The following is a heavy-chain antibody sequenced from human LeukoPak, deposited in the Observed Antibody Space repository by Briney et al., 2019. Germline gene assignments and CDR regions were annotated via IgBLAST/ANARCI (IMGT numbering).Heavy chain of an antibody. Sequence: ASVKVSCKASGYTFTGYYMHWVRQAPGQGLEWMGWINPNSGGRNYAQKFQGRVTMTRDTSISTAYMELSRLRSDDTAVYYCAAWVRWFGSFDYWGQGTLVTVSS. J-gene: IGHJ4*02. CDR3: AAWVRWFGSFDY. CDR2: INPNSGGR. D-gene: IGHD3-10*01. CDR1: GYTFTGYY. V-gene: IGHV1-2*02.